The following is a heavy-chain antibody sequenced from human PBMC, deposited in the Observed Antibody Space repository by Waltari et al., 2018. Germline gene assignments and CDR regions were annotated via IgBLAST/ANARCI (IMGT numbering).Heavy chain of an antibody. CDR2: LYHSGST. Sequence: QVQLQESGPGLVKPSQTLSLTCTVSGGSISRGGSYWSWFRPHPGKGLEWIGYLYHSGSTYYNPSLKSRVTISVDRSKNQFSLKLSSVTAADTAVYYCARGLPITIFGVVIYYYYGMDVWGQGTTVTVSS. CDR3: ARGLPITIFGVVIYYYYGMDV. CDR1: GGSISRGGSY. D-gene: IGHD3-3*01. J-gene: IGHJ6*02. V-gene: IGHV4-31*03.